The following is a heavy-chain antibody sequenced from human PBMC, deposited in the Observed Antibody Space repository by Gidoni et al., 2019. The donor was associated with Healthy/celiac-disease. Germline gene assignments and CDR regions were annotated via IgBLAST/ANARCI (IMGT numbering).Heavy chain of an antibody. D-gene: IGHD5-12*01. CDR3: AHRRGWLRVGGYFDL. CDR1: GFSLSTSGVG. CDR2: IYWNDDK. V-gene: IGHV2-5*01. Sequence: QITLKESGPTLVKPTQTLTLTCTFSGFSLSTSGVGVGWIRQPPGKALEWLALIYWNDDKRYSPSLKSRLTITKDTSKNQVVLTMTNMDPVDTATYYCAHRRGWLRVGGYFDLWGRGTLVTVSS. J-gene: IGHJ2*01.